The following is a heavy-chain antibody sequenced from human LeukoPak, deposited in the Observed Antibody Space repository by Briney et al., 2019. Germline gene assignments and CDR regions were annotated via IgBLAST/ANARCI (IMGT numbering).Heavy chain of an antibody. CDR3: ARNYYYDSSGYPYFDY. CDR1: GGSISSYY. J-gene: IGHJ4*02. CDR2: IYTSGST. D-gene: IGHD3-22*01. V-gene: IGHV4-4*07. Sequence: PSETLSLTCTVSGGSISSYYWSWIRQPAGKGLEWIGRIYTSGSTNYNPSLKSRVTISVDTSKNQFSLKLSSVTAADTAVYYCARNYYYDSSGYPYFDYWGQGTLVTVSS.